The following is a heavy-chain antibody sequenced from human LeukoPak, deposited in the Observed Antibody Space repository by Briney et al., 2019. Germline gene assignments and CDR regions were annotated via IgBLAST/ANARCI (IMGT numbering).Heavy chain of an antibody. CDR3: ARDPYYDSSGYPANFDY. J-gene: IGHJ4*02. CDR2: IYSGGST. D-gene: IGHD3-22*01. Sequence: GGSLRLSCAASGFTVSSNYMSWVRQAPGKGLEWVSVIYSGGSTYYADSVKGRFTISRDNSKNTLYLQMNSLRAEDTAVYYCARDPYYDSSGYPANFDYWGQGTLVTVSS. CDR1: GFTVSSNY. V-gene: IGHV3-53*01.